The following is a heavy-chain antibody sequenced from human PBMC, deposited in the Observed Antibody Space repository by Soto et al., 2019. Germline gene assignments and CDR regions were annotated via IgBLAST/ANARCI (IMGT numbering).Heavy chain of an antibody. D-gene: IGHD5-12*01. V-gene: IGHV1-46*03. Sequence: ASVKVSCKASGYTFTSYYMHWVRQAPGQGLEWMGIINPSGGSTSYAQKFQGRVTMTRDTSTSTVYMELSSLRSEDTAVYYCARGWGGYVGAKDFDYWGQGTLVTVSS. J-gene: IGHJ4*02. CDR2: INPSGGST. CDR3: ARGWGGYVGAKDFDY. CDR1: GYTFTSYY.